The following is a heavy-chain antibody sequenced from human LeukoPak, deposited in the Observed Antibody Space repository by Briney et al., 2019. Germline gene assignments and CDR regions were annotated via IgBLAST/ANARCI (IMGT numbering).Heavy chain of an antibody. CDR3: AREGRVPAAFIDY. Sequence: SETLSFTCTVSGGSISSSSYYWGWIRQPPGKGLEWIGSIYYSGSTYYNPSLKSRVTISVDTSKNQFSLKLSSVTAADTAVYYCAREGRVPAAFIDYWGQGTLVTVSS. D-gene: IGHD2-2*01. CDR2: IYYSGST. CDR1: GGSISSSSYY. J-gene: IGHJ4*02. V-gene: IGHV4-39*07.